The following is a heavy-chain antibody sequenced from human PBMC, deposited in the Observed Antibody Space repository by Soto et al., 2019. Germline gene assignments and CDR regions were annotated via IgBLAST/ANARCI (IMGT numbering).Heavy chain of an antibody. Sequence: PSETLSLTCTVSGCSISSSSYYWGWIRQPPGKGLEWIGSIYYSGSTYYNPSLKSRVTISVDTSKNQFSLKLSSVTAADTAVYYCAVMESVVVVANYYMDVWGKGTTVT. V-gene: IGHV4-39*01. CDR1: GCSISSSSYY. CDR3: AVMESVVVVANYYMDV. CDR2: IYYSGST. D-gene: IGHD2-15*01. J-gene: IGHJ6*03.